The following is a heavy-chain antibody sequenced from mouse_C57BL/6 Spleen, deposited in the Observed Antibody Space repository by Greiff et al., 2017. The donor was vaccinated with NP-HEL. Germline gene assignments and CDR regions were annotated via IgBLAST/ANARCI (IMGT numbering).Heavy chain of an antibody. D-gene: IGHD1-1*01. J-gene: IGHJ1*03. CDR1: GYSITSDY. Sequence: EVKLQESGPGLAKPSQTLSLTCSVTGYSITSDYWNWIRKFPGNKLEYMGYISYSGSTYYNPSLKSRISITRDTSKNQYYLQLNSVTTEDTATYYCARRSYYGSSYWYFDVWGTGTTVTVSS. CDR2: ISYSGST. V-gene: IGHV3-8*01. CDR3: ARRSYYGSSYWYFDV.